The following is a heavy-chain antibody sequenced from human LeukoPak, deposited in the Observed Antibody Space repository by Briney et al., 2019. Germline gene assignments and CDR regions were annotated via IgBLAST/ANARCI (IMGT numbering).Heavy chain of an antibody. CDR2: ISYDASNK. D-gene: IGHD6-13*01. CDR1: GFTFSTYT. J-gene: IGHJ4*02. CDR3: ARGEGTAGTGIDDLFGY. Sequence: PGGSLRLSCEVSGFTFSTYTIHWVRQAPGKGLEWVAVISYDASNKYYADSVKGRSTISRDNSKNTLYLQMNSLRAEDTAVYYCARGEGTAGTGIDDLFGYWGQGTLVTVSS. V-gene: IGHV3-30-3*01.